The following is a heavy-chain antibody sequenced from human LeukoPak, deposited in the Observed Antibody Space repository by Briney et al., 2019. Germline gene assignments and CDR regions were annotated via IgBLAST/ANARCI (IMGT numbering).Heavy chain of an antibody. CDR1: GGTFSSYA. J-gene: IGHJ5*02. V-gene: IGHV1-69*05. CDR2: IIPIFGTA. CDR3: ARDGGYCSSTSCFLVNWFDP. Sequence: SVKVSCKASGGTFSSYAISWVRQAPGQGLEWMGGIIPIFGTANYAQKFQGRVTIITDESTSTAYMELSSLRSEDTAVYYCARDGGYCSSTSCFLVNWFDPWGQGTLVTVSS. D-gene: IGHD2-2*01.